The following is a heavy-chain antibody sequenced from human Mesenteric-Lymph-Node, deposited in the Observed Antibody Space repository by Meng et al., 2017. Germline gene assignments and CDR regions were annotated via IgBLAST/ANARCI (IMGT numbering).Heavy chain of an antibody. CDR3: AKDIRPIAISSGYYYYGMDV. Sequence: SCAASGFTFDDYAMHWVRQAPGKGLEWVSLISWDGGSTYYADSVKGRFTISRDNSKNSLYLQMNSLRAEDTALYYCAKDIRPIAISSGYYYYGMDVWGQGTTVTVSS. J-gene: IGHJ6*02. CDR2: ISWDGGST. V-gene: IGHV3-43D*03. CDR1: GFTFDDYA. D-gene: IGHD6-25*01.